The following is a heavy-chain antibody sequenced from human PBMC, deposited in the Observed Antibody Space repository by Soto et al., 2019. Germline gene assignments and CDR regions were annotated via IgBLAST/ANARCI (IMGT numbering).Heavy chain of an antibody. D-gene: IGHD6-13*01. CDR3: ARGERAAAGWVGWFDP. J-gene: IGHJ5*02. CDR1: GGSISSYY. CDR2: IYTSGST. Sequence: QVQLQESGPGLVKPSETLSLTCTVSGGSISSYYWSWIRQPAGKGLEWIGRIYTSGSTYYNPSLKSRVTISVDTSKNQFSLKLSSVTAADTAVYYCARGERAAAGWVGWFDPWGQGTLVTVSS. V-gene: IGHV4-4*07.